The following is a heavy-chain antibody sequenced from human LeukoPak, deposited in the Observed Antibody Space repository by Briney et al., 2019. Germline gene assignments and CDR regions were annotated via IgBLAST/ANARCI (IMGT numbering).Heavy chain of an antibody. D-gene: IGHD3-3*01. Sequence: GSSVKVSCKASGGTFSSYAISWVRQAPGQGLEWMGGIIPIFGTANYAQKFQGRVTITADESTSTAYMELSSLRSEDTAVYYCARDPPTKNVLRFLEWSGAGMDVWGQGTTVTVSS. J-gene: IGHJ6*02. V-gene: IGHV1-69*13. CDR1: GGTFSSYA. CDR3: ARDPPTKNVLRFLEWSGAGMDV. CDR2: IIPIFGTA.